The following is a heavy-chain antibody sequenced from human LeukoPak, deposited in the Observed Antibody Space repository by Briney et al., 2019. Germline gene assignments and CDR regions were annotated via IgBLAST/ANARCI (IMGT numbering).Heavy chain of an antibody. Sequence: GGCLRLSCAASGFTFSSYGMHWVRQAPGKGLEWVAVISYDGSNKYYADSVKGRFTISRDNSKNTLYLQMNSLRAEDTAVYYCAKDRCSSTSCYAPLGYWGQGTLVTVSS. CDR3: AKDRCSSTSCYAPLGY. J-gene: IGHJ4*02. V-gene: IGHV3-30*18. CDR2: ISYDGSNK. CDR1: GFTFSSYG. D-gene: IGHD2-2*01.